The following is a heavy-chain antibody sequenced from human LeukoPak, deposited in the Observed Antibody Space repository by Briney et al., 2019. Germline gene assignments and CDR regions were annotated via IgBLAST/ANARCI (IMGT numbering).Heavy chain of an antibody. CDR2: MNPNSGNT. D-gene: IGHD3-22*01. CDR1: GYTLTSYD. V-gene: IGHV1-8*03. CDR3: VRGYYESSGYYLLDY. J-gene: IGHJ4*02. Sequence: ASVKVSCKASGYTLTSYDINWVRQATGLGLEWMGWMNPNSGNTGYTQKFQGRVTITRDTSISTAYMELSSLRSEDTAVYYCVRGYYESSGYYLLDYWGQGTLVTVSS.